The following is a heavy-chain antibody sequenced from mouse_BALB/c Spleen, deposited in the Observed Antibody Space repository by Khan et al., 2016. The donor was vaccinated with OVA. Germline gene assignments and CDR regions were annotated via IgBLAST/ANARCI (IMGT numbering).Heavy chain of an antibody. Sequence: DVQLQESGPGLVKPSQSLSLTCTVTGYSITSDYAWNWIRQFPGNKLEWMGYISYSGSTSYNPSLKSRISIPRDTSKNQFFLQLNSVTTEATATYYCARSIMANWGQGTTLTVSS. CDR3: ARSIMAN. CDR2: ISYSGST. CDR1: GYSITSDYA. J-gene: IGHJ2*01. V-gene: IGHV3-2*02.